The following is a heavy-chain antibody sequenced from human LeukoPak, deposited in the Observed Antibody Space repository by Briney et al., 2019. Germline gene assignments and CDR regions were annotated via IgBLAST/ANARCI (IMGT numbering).Heavy chain of an antibody. CDR3: AKDRVRFIVGATFAFDI. V-gene: IGHV3-23*01. CDR1: GFTFSSYA. J-gene: IGHJ3*02. Sequence: GGSLRLSCAASGFTFSSYAMSWVRQAPGKGLEWVSAISGSGGSTYYADSVKGRFTISRDNSKNTLYLQMNSLRAEDTAVYYCAKDRVRFIVGATFAFDIWGQGTMVTVPS. D-gene: IGHD1-26*01. CDR2: ISGSGGST.